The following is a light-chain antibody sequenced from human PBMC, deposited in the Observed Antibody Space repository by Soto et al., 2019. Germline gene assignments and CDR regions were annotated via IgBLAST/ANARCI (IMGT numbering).Light chain of an antibody. CDR1: SSDVGGYNY. CDR3: SSYAGSNNPYV. Sequence: SVLPQPPSASGSPGQSVTISCTGTSSDVGGYNYVSWYQQHPGKAPKLMIYEVSKRPSGVPDRFSGSKSGNTASLTVSGLQAEDEADYYCSSYAGSNNPYVFGTGTKATVL. CDR2: EVS. V-gene: IGLV2-8*01. J-gene: IGLJ1*01.